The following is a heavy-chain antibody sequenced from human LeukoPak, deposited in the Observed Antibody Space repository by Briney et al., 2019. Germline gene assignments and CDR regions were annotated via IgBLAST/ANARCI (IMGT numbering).Heavy chain of an antibody. D-gene: IGHD3-9*01. J-gene: IGHJ6*02. CDR2: IIPIFGTA. CDR3: ARVYYDILTGYYFYYYYGMDV. CDR1: GGTFSSYA. V-gene: IGHV1-69*13. Sequence: ASVKVSCKASGGTFSSYAISWVRQAPGQGLEWMGGIIPIFGTANYAQKFQGRVTITADESTSTTYMEPSSLRSEDTAVYYCARVYYDILTGYYFYYYYGMDVWGRGTTVTVSS.